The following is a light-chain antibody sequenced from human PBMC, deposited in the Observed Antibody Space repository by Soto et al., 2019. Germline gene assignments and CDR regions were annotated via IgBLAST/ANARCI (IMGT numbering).Light chain of an antibody. Sequence: DIVMTQSPDSLAVSLGERATINCKSSQSVLFRSDNKNYLAWYQQRSGQPPKLLIYWASTRESGVPDRFSGSGSGIDFTLAISSLQAEDVAVYYCQQYYTSPDTFGQGTKLEIK. J-gene: IGKJ2*01. V-gene: IGKV4-1*01. CDR1: QSVLFRSDNKNY. CDR3: QQYYTSPDT. CDR2: WAS.